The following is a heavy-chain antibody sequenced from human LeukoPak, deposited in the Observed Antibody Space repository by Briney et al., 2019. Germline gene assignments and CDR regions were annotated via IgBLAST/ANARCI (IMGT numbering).Heavy chain of an antibody. CDR1: GVSISSSSYF. J-gene: IGHJ5*02. CDR2: IYYSRST. D-gene: IGHD1-20*01. Sequence: SETLSLICTVSGVSISSSSYFWGSIRQPPAKGLEWIGSIYYSRSTYYNPSLKSRVTISVDTPKNQFSLKLSSVTAAETAVYYCARVITLGFDPGGQGSLVTVSS. V-gene: IGHV4-39*07. CDR3: ARVITLGFDP.